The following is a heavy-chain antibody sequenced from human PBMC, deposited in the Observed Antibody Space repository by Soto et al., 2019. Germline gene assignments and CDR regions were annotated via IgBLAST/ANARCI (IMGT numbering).Heavy chain of an antibody. V-gene: IGHV1-8*01. CDR2: MNPNSGNT. CDR1: GYTFTSYD. CDR3: ARYIAARGTRGWFDP. Sequence: QVQLVQSGAEVKKPGASVKVSCKASGYTFTSYDINWVRQATGQGLEWMGWMNPNSGNTGYAQKFQGRVTMTRNTSISTAYMELSSLRSEVTAVYYCARYIAARGTRGWFDPWGQGTLVTVSS. J-gene: IGHJ5*02. D-gene: IGHD6-6*01.